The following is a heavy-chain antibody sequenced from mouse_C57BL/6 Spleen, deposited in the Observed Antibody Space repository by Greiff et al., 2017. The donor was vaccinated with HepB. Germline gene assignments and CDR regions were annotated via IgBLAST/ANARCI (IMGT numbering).Heavy chain of an antibody. Sequence: EVQLQQSGPELVKPGASVKISCKASGYTFTDYYMNWVKQSHGKSLEWIGDINPNNGGTSYNQKFKGKATLTVDKSSSTAYMELLSLTSEDSAVYYCARGGYYGTPWFAYWGQGTLVTVSA. CDR2: INPNNGGT. CDR3: ARGGYYGTPWFAY. D-gene: IGHD1-1*01. J-gene: IGHJ3*01. V-gene: IGHV1-26*01. CDR1: GYTFTDYY.